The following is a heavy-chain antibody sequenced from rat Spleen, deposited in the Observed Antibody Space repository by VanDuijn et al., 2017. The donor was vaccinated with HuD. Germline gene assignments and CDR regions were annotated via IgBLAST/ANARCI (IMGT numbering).Heavy chain of an antibody. Sequence: QVQLKESGPGLVQPSQTLSLTCTVSGFSLTNFHVTWVRQPPGKGLEWVGVIWAGGSTAYNSLLKSRLSISRDTSKNQVFLKMNSLQTDDTATYFCTRSGYYYSSYVPFFDYWGQGVMVTVSS. D-gene: IGHD1-2*01. CDR2: IWAGGST. CDR3: TRSGYYYSSYVPFFDY. V-gene: IGHV2-43*01. CDR1: GFSLTNFH. J-gene: IGHJ2*01.